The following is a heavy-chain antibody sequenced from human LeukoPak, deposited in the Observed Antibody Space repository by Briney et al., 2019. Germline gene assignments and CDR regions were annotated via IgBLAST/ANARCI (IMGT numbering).Heavy chain of an antibody. CDR2: IYYSGST. J-gene: IGHJ4*02. CDR3: ARYYGSGSLLDY. CDR1: GGSISSYY. V-gene: IGHV4-59*01. Sequence: SETLSLTCTVSGGSISSYYWSWIRQPPGKGLEWIGYIYYSGSTNYNPSLKSRVTISVDTSKNQFSLKLSSVTAADTAVYYCARYYGSGSLLDYWGQGTLVTVSS. D-gene: IGHD3-10*01.